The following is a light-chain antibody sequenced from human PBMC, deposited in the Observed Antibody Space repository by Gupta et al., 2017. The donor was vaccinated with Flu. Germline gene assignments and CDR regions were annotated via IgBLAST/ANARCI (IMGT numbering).Light chain of an antibody. Sequence: GTLSWSPGDTATLFCRARKSVKRTDLGCFQQRSGQAPRLFIYGASRRATGIPDRVSGSGSGTDFALTISRREPEDFAVYYCQQYGTSPFIFGPGTKVEIK. CDR3: QQYGTSPFI. CDR2: GAS. V-gene: IGKV3-20*01. J-gene: IGKJ3*01. CDR1: KSVKRTD.